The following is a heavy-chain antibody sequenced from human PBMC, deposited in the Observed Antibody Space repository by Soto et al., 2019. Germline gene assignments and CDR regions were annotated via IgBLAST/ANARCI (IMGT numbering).Heavy chain of an antibody. CDR2: IYYSGST. Sequence: QVQLQESGPGLVKPSETLSLTCTVSGGSVSSGSYYWSWIRQPPGKGLEWIGSIYYSGSTNYNPSLKSRVPISVDTSKNQFSLTLSYVNAADTAVYYCARADVLRYFDWLPQYHWFDPWGQGTLVTVSS. V-gene: IGHV4-61*01. CDR1: GGSVSSGSYY. D-gene: IGHD3-9*01. CDR3: ARADVLRYFDWLPQYHWFDP. J-gene: IGHJ5*02.